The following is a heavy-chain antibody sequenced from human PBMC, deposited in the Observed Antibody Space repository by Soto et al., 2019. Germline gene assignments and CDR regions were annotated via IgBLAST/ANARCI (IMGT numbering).Heavy chain of an antibody. CDR2: IYYSGST. Sequence: SETLSLTCTVSGGSISSSNYYWSWIRQPPGKGLEWIGSIYYSGSTYYNPSLKSRVTISVDTSKNQFSLKLSSVTAADTVVYYCARHRFGAYSGYDYWGQGTLVTVSS. V-gene: IGHV4-39*01. J-gene: IGHJ4*02. CDR1: GGSISSSNYY. D-gene: IGHD5-12*01. CDR3: ARHRFGAYSGYDY.